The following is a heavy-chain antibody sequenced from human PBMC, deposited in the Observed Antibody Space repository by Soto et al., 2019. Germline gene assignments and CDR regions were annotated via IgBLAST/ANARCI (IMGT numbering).Heavy chain of an antibody. CDR2: ISSSSSYI. CDR3: ARENDAFDL. Sequence: GESLRLSCAASGFTFSSYSMNWVRQAPGKGLEWVSSISSSSSYIYYADSVKGRLTISIDNAKNSLYRQMNSLIAEDTAVYYCARENDAFDLWGQGKMVHV. V-gene: IGHV3-21*01. J-gene: IGHJ3*01. CDR1: GFTFSSYS.